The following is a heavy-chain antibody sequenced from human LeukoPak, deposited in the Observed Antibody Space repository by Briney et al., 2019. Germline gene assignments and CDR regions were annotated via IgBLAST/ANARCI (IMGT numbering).Heavy chain of an antibody. CDR2: IYYSGST. J-gene: IGHJ5*02. D-gene: IGHD3-10*01. V-gene: IGHV4-59*13. CDR3: ARIPYASENWFDP. Sequence: PSETLSLTCTVSGGSISTNYWSWIRQPPGKGREWIGYIYYSGSTNYNPSLKSRITMSVDTSKNQFSLKLTSVTAADTAVYYCARIPYASENWFDPWGQGTLVTVSS. CDR1: GGSISTNY.